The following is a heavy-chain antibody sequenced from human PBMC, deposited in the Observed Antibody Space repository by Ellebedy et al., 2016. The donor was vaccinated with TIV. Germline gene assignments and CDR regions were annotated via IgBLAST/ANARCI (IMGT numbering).Heavy chain of an antibody. V-gene: IGHV3-30*02. Sequence: PGGSLRLSFAAPGFTFHSYGMHWVGQAPGKGLEWVTFIRYDGSDKYYADSVKGRFTVSRENSKNTLTLQMNSLRLEDTAVYYCAKVLFAFGEFESPFDPWGQGTLVIVSS. CDR1: GFTFHSYG. J-gene: IGHJ5*02. CDR2: IRYDGSDK. D-gene: IGHD3-10*01. CDR3: AKVLFAFGEFESPFDP.